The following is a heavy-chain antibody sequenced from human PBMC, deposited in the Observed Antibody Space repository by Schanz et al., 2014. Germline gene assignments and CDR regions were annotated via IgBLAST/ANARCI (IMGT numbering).Heavy chain of an antibody. Sequence: EVQLVESGGGLVKPGGSLRLSCTASRIIFGTYSMNWIRQTPKGLEWLSSINSRSNFIYYADSVKGRFTISRDNAKNSLYLQMNSLRAEDTAVYYCAGAVATIRADSFDIWGQGTMVAVSS. J-gene: IGHJ3*02. CDR2: INSRSNFI. CDR1: RIIFGTYS. D-gene: IGHD5-12*01. CDR3: AGAVATIRADSFDI. V-gene: IGHV3-21*01.